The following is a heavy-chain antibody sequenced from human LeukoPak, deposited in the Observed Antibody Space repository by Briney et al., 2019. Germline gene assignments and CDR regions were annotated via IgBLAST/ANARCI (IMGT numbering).Heavy chain of an antibody. V-gene: IGHV1-46*01. J-gene: IGHJ4*02. D-gene: IGHD2-21*01. CDR3: AREFRGGYFDY. Sequence: ASVRVSCKASGFTFSTYYMHWVRQAPGQGLEWMGLVNPSGTATNYAQKFKGRVTMTRDTSTTTVYMELSSLRSEDTAVYYCAREFRGGYFDYWGQGTLFTVSS. CDR1: GFTFSTYY. CDR2: VNPSGTAT.